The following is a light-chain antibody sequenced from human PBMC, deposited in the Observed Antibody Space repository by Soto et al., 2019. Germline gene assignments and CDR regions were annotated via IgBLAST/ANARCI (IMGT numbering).Light chain of an antibody. Sequence: QSALTQPASVSGSPGQSITISCTGTSSDVGTYKFVSWYQHHPGKAPKLIIYEVTNRPSGVSARFSGSKSGNTASLTVSGLQADDEADYYCCSLEGSNALVVFGGGTKVTVL. V-gene: IGLV2-23*02. CDR2: EVT. CDR1: SSDVGTYKF. J-gene: IGLJ2*01. CDR3: CSLEGSNALVV.